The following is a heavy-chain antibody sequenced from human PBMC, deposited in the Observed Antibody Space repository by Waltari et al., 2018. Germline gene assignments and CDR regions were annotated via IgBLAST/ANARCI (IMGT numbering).Heavy chain of an antibody. Sequence: QVQLQESGPGLVKPSETLSLTCTVSGGSISSYYWSWIRQPPGKGLEWIGYIYYSGSTNYNPSLTSRVTISVDTSKNQFSLKLSSVTAADTSLYYCASSVPRWQTSFDIWGQGTMVTVSS. V-gene: IGHV4-59*01. CDR3: ASSVPRWQTSFDI. CDR1: GGSISSYY. CDR2: IYYSGST. J-gene: IGHJ3*02.